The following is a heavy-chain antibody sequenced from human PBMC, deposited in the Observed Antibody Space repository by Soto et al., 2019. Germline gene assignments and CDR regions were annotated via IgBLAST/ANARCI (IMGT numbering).Heavy chain of an antibody. CDR3: ARSYYGGNSIDWFDP. D-gene: IGHD4-17*01. CDR1: GGSISSSNW. CDR2: IYHSGST. Sequence: SETLSLTCAVSGGSISSSNWWSWVRQPPGKGLEWIGEIYHSGSTHYNPSLKSRVTISVDTSKNQFSLKLSSVTAADTAVYYCARSYYGGNSIDWFDPWGQGTLVTVSS. J-gene: IGHJ5*02. V-gene: IGHV4-4*02.